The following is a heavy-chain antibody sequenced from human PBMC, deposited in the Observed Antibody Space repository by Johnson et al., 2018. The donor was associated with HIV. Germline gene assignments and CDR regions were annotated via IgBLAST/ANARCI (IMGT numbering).Heavy chain of an antibody. CDR2: IYSGGST. D-gene: IGHD6-6*01. CDR3: AKDIVSSSTAFDI. CDR1: GFTVSSDY. V-gene: IGHV3-66*01. J-gene: IGHJ3*02. Sequence: VQLVESGGGLVQPGGSLRLSCAASGFTVSSDYMSWVRQAPGKGLEWVSVIYSGGSTGYADSVKGRVTISRDNAKNSLYLQLNSLRAEDTALYYCAKDIVSSSTAFDIWGQGTMVTVSS.